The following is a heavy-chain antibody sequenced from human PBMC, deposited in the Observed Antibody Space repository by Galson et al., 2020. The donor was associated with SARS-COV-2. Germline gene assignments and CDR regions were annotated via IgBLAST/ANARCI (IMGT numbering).Heavy chain of an antibody. J-gene: IGHJ5*02. CDR1: GYSFTSYD. D-gene: IGHD6-13*01. CDR2: MNPGNGNS. Sequence: ASVKVSCKASGYSFTSYDINWVRQATGHGLEWMGWMNPGNGNSDCAQSFQGRLTMTRDTSTSTAYMELSSLKSEDTAVYYCAIHPNSWYESWGQGTLVTVSS. CDR3: AIHPNSWYES. V-gene: IGHV1-8*01.